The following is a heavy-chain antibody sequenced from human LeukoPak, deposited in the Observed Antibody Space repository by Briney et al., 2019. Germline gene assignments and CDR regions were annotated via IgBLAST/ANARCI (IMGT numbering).Heavy chain of an antibody. V-gene: IGHV3-53*01. CDR3: AKQSVAVSLGGTFDI. Sequence: GGSLRLSCAASGFTVSSNYMSWVRQAPGKGLEWVSVIYSGGSTYYADSVKGRFTISRDNSKNTLCLQMNSLRAEDTAVYYCAKQSVAVSLGGTFDIWGQGTMVTVSS. CDR2: IYSGGST. D-gene: IGHD6-19*01. J-gene: IGHJ3*02. CDR1: GFTVSSNY.